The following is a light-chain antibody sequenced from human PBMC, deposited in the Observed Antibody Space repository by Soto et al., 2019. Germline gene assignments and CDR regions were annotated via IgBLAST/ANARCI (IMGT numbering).Light chain of an antibody. Sequence: EIVLTQSPGTLSLSPGERATLSCRASQSVSSSYLAWYQQKPGQAPRLLIYGASSRATGIPDRFSGSGSATDFTLTISRLEPEDFAVYFCQHYGNSPPFTFGQGTKVEIK. J-gene: IGKJ2*01. CDR1: QSVSSSY. V-gene: IGKV3-20*01. CDR3: QHYGNSPPFT. CDR2: GAS.